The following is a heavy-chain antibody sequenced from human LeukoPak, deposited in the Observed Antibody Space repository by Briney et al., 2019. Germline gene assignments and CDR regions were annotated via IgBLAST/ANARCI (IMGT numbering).Heavy chain of an antibody. V-gene: IGHV4-34*01. D-gene: IGHD6-13*01. CDR3: ARGRLAAAYFDY. CDR2: INHSGST. Sequence: PSETLSLTCAVYGVSFSGYYWSWIRQPPGKGLEWIGEINHSGSTNYNPSLKSRVTISVDTSKNQFSLKLSSVTAADTAVYYCARGRLAAAYFDYWGQGTLVTVSS. CDR1: GVSFSGYY. J-gene: IGHJ4*02.